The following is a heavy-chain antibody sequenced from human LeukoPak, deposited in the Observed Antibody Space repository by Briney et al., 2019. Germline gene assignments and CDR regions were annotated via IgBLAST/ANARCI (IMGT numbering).Heavy chain of an antibody. CDR2: IIPIFGTA. D-gene: IGHD5-18*01. Sequence: SVKVSCKASGGTFSSYAISWVRQAPGQGLEWMGRIIPIFGTANYAQKFQGRVTITTDESTSTAYMELSSLRSEETAVYYCARDLQQAPYYFDYWGQGTLVTVSS. CDR1: GGTFSSYA. CDR3: ARDLQQAPYYFDY. V-gene: IGHV1-69*05. J-gene: IGHJ4*02.